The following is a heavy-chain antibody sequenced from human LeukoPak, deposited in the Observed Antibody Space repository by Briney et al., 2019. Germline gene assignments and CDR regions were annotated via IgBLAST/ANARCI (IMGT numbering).Heavy chain of an antibody. CDR3: ARVGYYGSGSYYRD. CDR2: INHSGST. CDR1: GGSFSGYY. J-gene: IGHJ4*02. D-gene: IGHD3-10*01. Sequence: PSETLSLTCAVYGGSFSGYYWSWIRQPPGKGLEWIGEINHSGSTNYNPSLKSRVTISVDTSKNQFSLKLSSVTAADTAVYYCARVGYYGSGSYYRDWGQGTLVTVSS. V-gene: IGHV4-34*01.